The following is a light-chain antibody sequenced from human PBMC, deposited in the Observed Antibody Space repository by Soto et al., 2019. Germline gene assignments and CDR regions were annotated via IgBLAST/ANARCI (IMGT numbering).Light chain of an antibody. CDR1: QSIASY. CDR2: GAV. V-gene: IGKV1-39*01. J-gene: IGKJ1*01. Sequence: PCSFPWSACHNIKITCRASQSIASYVNWYQQKPGKAPKLLILGAVILQSGVPSRFSGSGSGTDFTFTISRLPHEEFLTSYRPRYYDHLLTFGQVTQV. CDR3: PRYYDHLLT.